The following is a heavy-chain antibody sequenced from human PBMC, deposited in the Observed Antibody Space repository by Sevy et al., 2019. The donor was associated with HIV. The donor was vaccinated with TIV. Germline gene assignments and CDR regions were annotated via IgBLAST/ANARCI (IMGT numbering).Heavy chain of an antibody. Sequence: GGSLRLSCAASGFTFEGYAMHWVRQTPEKGLQWVSGISWNSGSVGYADSVKGRFTISRDNAKKSIYLQMNSLRTEDMALYYCAKVQSDYLWGSYRPLYYFDYWGRGTLVTVSS. V-gene: IGHV3-9*03. CDR3: AKVQSDYLWGSYRPLYYFDY. J-gene: IGHJ4*01. CDR2: ISWNSGSV. D-gene: IGHD3-16*02. CDR1: GFTFEGYA.